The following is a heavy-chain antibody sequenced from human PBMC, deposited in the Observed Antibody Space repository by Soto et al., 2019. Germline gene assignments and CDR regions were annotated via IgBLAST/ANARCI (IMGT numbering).Heavy chain of an antibody. CDR2: INHSGST. Sequence: QVQLQQWGAGLLKPSDTLSLTCAVYGGSFSGYFWSWIRQPPGKGLEGIGEINHSGSTNYNPSPKSRVAISIDTSRTPCPLKLSSVTAADTAVCSCARVVRKEYLLSRKTCFDSWGQGTRVTVSS. V-gene: IGHV4-34*02. CDR3: ARVVRKEYLLSRKTCFDS. D-gene: IGHD3-3*01. CDR1: GGSFSGYF. J-gene: IGHJ5*01.